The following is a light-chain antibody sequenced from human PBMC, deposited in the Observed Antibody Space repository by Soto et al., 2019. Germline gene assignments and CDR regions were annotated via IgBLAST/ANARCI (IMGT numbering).Light chain of an antibody. J-gene: IGLJ1*01. Sequence: QSVLTQPPSVSGAPGQRVTISCTGSSSNIGAGYDVRWYQQLPGTAPKLLIYGNDNRPSGVPDRFSGSKSDTSASLAITGLQAEDEADYYCQSYDSRLSGSRVFGTGTKVTVL. CDR1: SSNIGAGYD. CDR3: QSYDSRLSGSRV. V-gene: IGLV1-40*01. CDR2: GND.